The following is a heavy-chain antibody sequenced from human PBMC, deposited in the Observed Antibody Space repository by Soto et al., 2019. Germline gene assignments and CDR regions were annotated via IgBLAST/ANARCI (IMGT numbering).Heavy chain of an antibody. CDR2: ISAYNGNT. CDR3: AGVPNDRMGWCDP. Sequence: QVQLVQSGVEVKKPGASVKVSCKASGYTFTSYGISWVRQAPGQGLEWMAWISAYNGNTKYAQKVQGRVTMTTDTATSTAYMELRSRRSDDTAVYYCAGVPNDRMGWCDPWGKGTLVTVSS. CDR1: GYTFTSYG. D-gene: IGHD3-22*01. J-gene: IGHJ5*02. V-gene: IGHV1-18*01.